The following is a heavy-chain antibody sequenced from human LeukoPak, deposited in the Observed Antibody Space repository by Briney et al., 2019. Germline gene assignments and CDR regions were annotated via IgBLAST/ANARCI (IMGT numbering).Heavy chain of an antibody. CDR3: ACAHYYDSSGYYRY. Sequence: KPSETLSLTCAVYGGSFSGYYWSWIRQPPGKGLEWIGEINHSGSTNYNPSLKSRVTISVDTSKNQFSLKLSSVTAADTAVYYCACAHYYDSSGYYRYWGQGTLVTVSS. V-gene: IGHV4-34*01. CDR2: INHSGST. J-gene: IGHJ4*02. D-gene: IGHD3-22*01. CDR1: GGSFSGYY.